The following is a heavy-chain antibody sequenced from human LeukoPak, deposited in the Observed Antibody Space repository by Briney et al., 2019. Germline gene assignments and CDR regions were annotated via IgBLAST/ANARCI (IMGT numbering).Heavy chain of an antibody. V-gene: IGHV3-23*01. CDR3: AKDVRVGGGGMDV. CDR2: IISSGGNT. Sequence: PGGSLRLSCAASGFTFNNYAMNWVRQAPGKGLEWVSLIISSGGNTYYADSVKGRFTISRDKSENTVSLQMNSLRGEDTAVYYCAKDVRVGGGGMDVWGQGTPVTVSS. D-gene: IGHD1-26*01. J-gene: IGHJ6*02. CDR1: GFTFNNYA.